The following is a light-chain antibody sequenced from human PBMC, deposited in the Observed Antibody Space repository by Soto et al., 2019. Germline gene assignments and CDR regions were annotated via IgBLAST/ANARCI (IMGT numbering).Light chain of an antibody. J-gene: IGKJ3*01. CDR1: QSISSN. CDR2: GAS. V-gene: IGKV3-15*01. CDR3: HHYNNWPPLFT. Sequence: EIVMTQSPATLSVSPGERATLSCRASQSISSNLAWYQQKPGQAPRLLIYGASTRATGIPARFSGSGSGTECTLTISSLQTEDFAVYYCHHYNNWPPLFTSGPGTKVDIK.